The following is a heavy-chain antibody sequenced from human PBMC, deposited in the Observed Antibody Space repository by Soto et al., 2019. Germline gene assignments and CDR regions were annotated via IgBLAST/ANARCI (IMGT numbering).Heavy chain of an antibody. CDR1: GDSIGSGTYY. J-gene: IGHJ4*02. D-gene: IGHD4-4*01. Sequence: SETLSLTCTVSGDSIGSGTYYWGWVRQPPEKGLEWVGSIYYSGTTYYKPALKSRVTISADTPKNQFSLKLTSVTAADTAIYYCARLHSSVPRGYFDHWGKGILVTVSS. CDR3: ARLHSSVPRGYFDH. V-gene: IGHV4-39*01. CDR2: IYYSGTT.